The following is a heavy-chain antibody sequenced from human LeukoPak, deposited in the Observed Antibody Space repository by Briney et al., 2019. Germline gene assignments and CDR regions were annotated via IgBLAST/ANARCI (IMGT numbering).Heavy chain of an antibody. CDR3: ARDLRGGNSDS. V-gene: IGHV3-53*04. CDR2: IYSGETT. D-gene: IGHD2-15*01. J-gene: IGHJ4*02. Sequence: GGSLRLSCAASEFTVSSNYMSWVRQAPGKGLEWVSVIYSGETTYYTDSVKGRFTISRHNSRNTLYLQMNSLRAEDTAVYYCARDLRGGNSDSWGQGILVTVSS. CDR1: EFTVSSNY.